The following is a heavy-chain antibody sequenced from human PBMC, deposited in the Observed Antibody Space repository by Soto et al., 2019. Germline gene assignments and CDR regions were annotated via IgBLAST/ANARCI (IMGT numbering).Heavy chain of an antibody. CDR2: IYYSGST. Sequence: SETLSLTCSVSGGSISSVGHYWTWIRQQPGKGLEWIGYIYYSGSTDYNPSLKSRVTISVDRSKSQFSLNLSSVTAADTAVYYCATRAVAGTVGAFDIWGQGTMVTVSS. CDR1: GGSISSVGHY. CDR3: ATRAVAGTVGAFDI. J-gene: IGHJ3*02. D-gene: IGHD6-19*01. V-gene: IGHV4-31*03.